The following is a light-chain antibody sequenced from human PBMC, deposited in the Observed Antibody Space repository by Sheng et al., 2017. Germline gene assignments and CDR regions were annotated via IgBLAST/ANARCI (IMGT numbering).Light chain of an antibody. CDR3: QQYGTTPPYS. V-gene: IGKV3-20*01. J-gene: IGKJ2*01. CDR2: GAS. Sequence: IVLTQSPGTLSLSPGERATLSCRASHSVGSNYLAWYLHKPGQAPRLLIYGASTRATGIPDRFSGSGSGTDFALTISRLEPEDFAVYYCQQYGTTPPYSFGRGTKLEIK. CDR1: HSVGSNY.